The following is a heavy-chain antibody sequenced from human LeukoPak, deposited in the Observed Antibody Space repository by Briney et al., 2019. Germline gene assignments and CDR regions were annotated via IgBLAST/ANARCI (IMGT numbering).Heavy chain of an antibody. CDR3: AKTTVTPPYYMDV. D-gene: IGHD4-11*01. J-gene: IGHJ6*03. V-gene: IGHV3-21*01. Sequence: TGGSLRLSCAASGFTFSSYNMNWVRQAPGKGLEWVSSITTSSIYKYYGDSVKGRFTISRDNAKKSLYLQMNSLRAEDTAVCYCAKTTVTPPYYMDVWGKGTTVTVSS. CDR2: ITTSSIYK. CDR1: GFTFSSYN.